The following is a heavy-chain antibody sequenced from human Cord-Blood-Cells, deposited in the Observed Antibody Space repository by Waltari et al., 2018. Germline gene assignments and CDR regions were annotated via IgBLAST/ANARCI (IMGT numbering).Heavy chain of an antibody. CDR1: AGTFSSYA. J-gene: IGHJ5*02. CDR3: ARAPERGIAAAGWFDP. V-gene: IGHV1-69*01. CDR2: IIPIVGTA. D-gene: IGHD6-13*01. Sequence: QVQLVQSGAEVKKPGSSVKVACKASAGTFSSYAISCVRQSPRQGLEWMGGIIPIVGTANYAQKFQGRVTITADESTSTAYMELSSLRSEDTAVYYCARAPERGIAAAGWFDPWGQGTLVTVSS.